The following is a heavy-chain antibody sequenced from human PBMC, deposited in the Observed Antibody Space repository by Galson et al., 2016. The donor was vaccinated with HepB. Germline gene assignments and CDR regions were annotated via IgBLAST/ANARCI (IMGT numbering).Heavy chain of an antibody. CDR3: ARHKGIAVSGYAIDY. V-gene: IGHV4-61*02. CDR2: TYTLGNS. CDR1: GGSIGSSSYY. J-gene: IGHJ4*02. D-gene: IGHD6-19*01. Sequence: TLSLTCTVSGGSIGSSSYYWSWIRQPAGKGLEWIGRTYTLGNSNFNPSLKSRVTISVDTSKNQFSLKLSSVTAADTAVYYCARHKGIAVSGYAIDYWGQGTLVTGSS.